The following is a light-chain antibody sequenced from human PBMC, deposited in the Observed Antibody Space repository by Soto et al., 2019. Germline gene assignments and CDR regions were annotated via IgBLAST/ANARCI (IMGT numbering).Light chain of an antibody. J-gene: IGKJ4*01. CDR3: QQCGSAPLT. CDR2: VAS. Sequence: EIVLTQSPGTLSLSPGDRATLYCRASQSFNTNYLGVTRHYLAWYQQKPGQAPRLLIYVASSRATGIPDRFSGNGSETDITLTISRPDPEASAVSYSQQCGSAPLTNGGGIRVEL. CDR1: QSFNTNY. V-gene: IGKV3-20*01.